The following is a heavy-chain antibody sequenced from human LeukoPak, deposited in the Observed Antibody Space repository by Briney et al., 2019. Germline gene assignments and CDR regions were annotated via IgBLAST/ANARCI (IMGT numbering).Heavy chain of an antibody. V-gene: IGHV4-4*07. CDR2: IYTSGST. CDR1: GGSISSYY. CDR3: ARDYYDSSGHLWWFDP. J-gene: IGHJ5*02. D-gene: IGHD3-22*01. Sequence: SETLSLICTVSGGSISSYYCSWIRQPAGKGLEWIGRIYTSGSTNYNPSLKSRVTMSVDTSKNQFSLKLTSVTAADTAVYYCARDYYDSSGHLWWFDPWGQGTLVTVSS.